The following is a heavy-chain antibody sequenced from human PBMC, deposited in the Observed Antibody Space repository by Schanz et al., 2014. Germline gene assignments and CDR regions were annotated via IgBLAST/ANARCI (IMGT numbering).Heavy chain of an antibody. D-gene: IGHD2-15*01. J-gene: IGHJ3*02. Sequence: QVQLVQSGAEVKKPGSSVKVSCKASGGTFSSYTISWVRQAPGQGLEWMGRIISILGIANYAQKFQGRVTITADRSTSTAYMELSSLRSEDTAVYYCARGGGPEDVFDIWGQGTILTVSS. CDR2: IISILGIA. CDR3: ARGGGPEDVFDI. CDR1: GGTFSSYT. V-gene: IGHV1-69*02.